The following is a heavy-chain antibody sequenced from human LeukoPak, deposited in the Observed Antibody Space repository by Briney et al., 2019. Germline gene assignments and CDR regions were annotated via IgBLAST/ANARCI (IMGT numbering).Heavy chain of an antibody. CDR2: IRSKAYGGTT. CDR1: GFTFGDYA. CDR3: TRANFDWLLCAGILHDY. V-gene: IGHV3-49*04. Sequence: PGRSLRLSCTASGFTFGDYAMSWVRQAPGKGLEWVGFIRSKAYGGTTEYAASVKGRFTISRDDSKSIAYLQMNSLKTEDTAVYYCTRANFDWLLCAGILHDYWGQGTLVTVSS. D-gene: IGHD3-9*01. J-gene: IGHJ4*02.